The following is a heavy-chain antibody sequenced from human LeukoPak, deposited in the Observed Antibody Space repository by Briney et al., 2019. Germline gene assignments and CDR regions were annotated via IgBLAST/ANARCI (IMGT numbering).Heavy chain of an antibody. D-gene: IGHD3-16*01. CDR1: GFTFRNYA. CDR2: ITASGSST. Sequence: PGGSLRLSCAASGFTFRNYAMSWVRQAPGKGLEWVSTITASGSSTYHADSVKGRFTISRDNSKNTLDLQMNSLRAEDTAVYYCAKRGLADNSVQYYFDFWGRGTLLTVSS. J-gene: IGHJ4*02. CDR3: AKRGLADNSVQYYFDF. V-gene: IGHV3-23*01.